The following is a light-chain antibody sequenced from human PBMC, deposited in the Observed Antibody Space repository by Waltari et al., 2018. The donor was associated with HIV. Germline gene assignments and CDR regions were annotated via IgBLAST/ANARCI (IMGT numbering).Light chain of an antibody. CDR3: TSYEGKNNLV. CDR1: STDVPTHNY. V-gene: IGLV2-8*01. CDR2: EVN. J-gene: IGLJ2*01. Sequence: QSALTQPPSASGSAGQAVTIPCTGTSTDVPTHNYVSWYQQPPGEAPKILIYEVNKRPSGVPDRFSGSKSGNTASLTVSGLQADDEADYYCTSYEGKNNLVFGGGTKLTVL.